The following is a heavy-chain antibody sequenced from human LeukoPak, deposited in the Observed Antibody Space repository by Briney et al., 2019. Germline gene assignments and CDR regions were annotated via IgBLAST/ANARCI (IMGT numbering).Heavy chain of an antibody. Sequence: PSETLSLTCAVYGGPFSGYYWSWIRQPPGKGLEWIGEINHSGSTNYNPSLKSRVTISVDTSKNQFSLKLSSVTAADTAVYYCARVRRYCGGDCSRYFDYWGQGTLVTVSS. V-gene: IGHV4-34*01. CDR1: GGPFSGYY. CDR2: INHSGST. CDR3: ARVRRYCGGDCSRYFDY. J-gene: IGHJ4*02. D-gene: IGHD2-21*01.